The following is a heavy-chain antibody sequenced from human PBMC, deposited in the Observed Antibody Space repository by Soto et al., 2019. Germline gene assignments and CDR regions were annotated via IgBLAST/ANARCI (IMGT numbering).Heavy chain of an antibody. CDR1: GFTFDDYA. CDR2: ISWNSGSI. CDR3: AKDYGPGGDDHFDY. D-gene: IGHD2-21*02. J-gene: IGHJ4*02. Sequence: LRLSCAASGFTFDDYAMHWVRQAPGKGLEWVSGISWNSGSIGYADSVKGRFTISRDNAKNSLYLQMNSLRAEDTALYYCAKDYGPGGDDHFDYWGQGTLVAVSS. V-gene: IGHV3-9*01.